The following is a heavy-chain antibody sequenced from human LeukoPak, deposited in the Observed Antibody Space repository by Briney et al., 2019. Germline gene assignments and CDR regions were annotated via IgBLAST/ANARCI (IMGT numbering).Heavy chain of an antibody. J-gene: IGHJ4*02. V-gene: IGHV3-23*01. CDR2: ISGSGGST. CDR1: GFTFSSYA. D-gene: IGHD6-19*01. Sequence: GGSLRLSCAASGFTFSSYAMSWVRQAPGKGLEWVSAISGSGGSTYYADSVRGRFTISRDNSKNTLYLQMNSLRAEDTAVYYCAKVWAVAGPRLAFDYWGQGTLVTVSS. CDR3: AKVWAVAGPRLAFDY.